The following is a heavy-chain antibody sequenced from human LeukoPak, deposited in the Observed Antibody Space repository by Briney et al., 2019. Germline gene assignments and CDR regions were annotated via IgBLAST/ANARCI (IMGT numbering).Heavy chain of an antibody. J-gene: IGHJ4*02. CDR3: ARDLGWFGIFDY. D-gene: IGHD3-10*01. CDR2: IYSGGST. CDR1: GFTVSSNY. V-gene: IGHV3-66*01. Sequence: GGSLRLSCAASGFTVSSNYMSWVRQAPGKGLEWVSVIYSGGSTYYADSVKGRFTVSRDNSKNTLYLQMNSLRAEDTAVYYCARDLGWFGIFDYWGQGTLVTVSS.